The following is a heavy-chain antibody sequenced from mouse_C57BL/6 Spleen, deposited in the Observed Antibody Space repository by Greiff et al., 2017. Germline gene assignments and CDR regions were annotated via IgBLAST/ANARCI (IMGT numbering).Heavy chain of an antibody. V-gene: IGHV1-81*01. CDR1: GYTFTSYG. Sequence: VQLQQSGAELARPGASVKLSCKASGYTFTSYGISWVKQRTGQGLEWIGEIYPRSGNTYYNEKFKGKATLTADKSSSTAYMELRSLTSEDSAVYFCAPKGQLGVDYGGQGTTLTVSS. CDR3: APKGQLGVDY. CDR2: IYPRSGNT. J-gene: IGHJ2*01. D-gene: IGHD4-1*02.